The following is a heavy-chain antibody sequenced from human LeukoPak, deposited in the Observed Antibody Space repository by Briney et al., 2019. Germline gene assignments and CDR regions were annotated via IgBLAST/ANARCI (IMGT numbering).Heavy chain of an antibody. J-gene: IGHJ4*02. CDR3: AKYGVAADFDY. CDR2: INGSGCST. V-gene: IGHV3-23*01. CDR1: GFTFSSYA. D-gene: IGHD6-19*01. Sequence: PGGSLRLSCAASGFTFSSYAMSWVRQAPGKGLEWVSAINGSGCSTYYGDSVKGRFTISRDNSKNTLDLQMNSLRAEDTAVYYCAKYGVAADFDYWGQGTLVTVSS.